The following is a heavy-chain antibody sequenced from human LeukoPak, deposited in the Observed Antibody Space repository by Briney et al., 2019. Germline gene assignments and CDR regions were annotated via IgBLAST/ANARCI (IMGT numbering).Heavy chain of an antibody. CDR3: TADLPDSGAYAFDY. D-gene: IGHD4-17*01. Sequence: GGSLRLSCAASGFPFSSYWMAWVRQAPGKGLEWVATITLDGSDSYYVDSVKGRSTVSRDNAKNSLYLQMNSLRAEDTAVFYCTADLPDSGAYAFDYWGQGTLVTVSS. J-gene: IGHJ4*02. V-gene: IGHV3-7*02. CDR1: GFPFSSYW. CDR2: ITLDGSDS.